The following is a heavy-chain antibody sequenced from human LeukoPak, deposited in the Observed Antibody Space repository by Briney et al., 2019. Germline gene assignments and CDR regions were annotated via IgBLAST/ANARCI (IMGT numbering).Heavy chain of an antibody. CDR1: GYTFTSYG. CDR2: ISSYNGNT. D-gene: IGHD2-2*01. Sequence: ASVKVSCKASGYTFTSYGISWVRQAPGQGLEWMGWISSYNGNTNYAQKLQGRVTMTTDTSTSTAYMELRSLRSDDTAVYYCAREGHCNSTSCYKPFDYWGQGTLVTVSS. CDR3: AREGHCNSTSCYKPFDY. J-gene: IGHJ4*02. V-gene: IGHV1-18*01.